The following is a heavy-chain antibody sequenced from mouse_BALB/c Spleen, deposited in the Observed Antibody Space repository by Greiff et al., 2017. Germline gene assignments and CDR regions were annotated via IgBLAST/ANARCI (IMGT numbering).Heavy chain of an antibody. CDR2: INSNGGST. V-gene: IGHV5-6-3*01. J-gene: IGHJ4*01. CDR1: GFTFSSYG. CDR3: ARDPLYRYDAMGY. D-gene: IGHD2-12*01. Sequence: EVKVVESGGGLVQPGGSLKLSCAASGFTFSSYGMSWVRQTPDKRLELVATINSNGGSTYYPDSVTGRFTISRDNAKNTLYLQMSSLKSEDTAMYYCARDPLYRYDAMGYWGQGTSVTVSS.